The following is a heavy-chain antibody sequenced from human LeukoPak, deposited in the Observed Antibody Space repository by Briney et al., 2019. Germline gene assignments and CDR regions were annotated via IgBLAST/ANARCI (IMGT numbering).Heavy chain of an antibody. CDR2: IYSGGST. J-gene: IGHJ5*02. CDR1: GFTVSSNY. Sequence: GGSLRLSCAASGFTVSSNYMTWVRQAPGKGLEWVSVIYSGGSTYYADSVKGRFTISRDNSKNTLYLQMNSLRAEDTAVYYCTRNWGSDNWFDPWGQGTLVTGSS. D-gene: IGHD7-27*01. CDR3: TRNWGSDNWFDP. V-gene: IGHV3-53*01.